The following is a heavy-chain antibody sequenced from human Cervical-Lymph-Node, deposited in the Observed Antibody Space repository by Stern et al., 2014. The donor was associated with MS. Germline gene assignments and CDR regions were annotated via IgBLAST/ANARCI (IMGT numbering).Heavy chain of an antibody. J-gene: IGHJ5*02. CDR1: GFTFSTYD. V-gene: IGHV3-23*04. Sequence: VQLVQSGGGLVQPGGSLRLSCAASGFTFSTYDMSWVRRAPGKGPQFVSAISTTGGTTYSADSVQGRFTISRDNSKNTLYLQMNSLRAEDTAVYYCAKKSGSGWYYVSWGQGSLVTVSS. D-gene: IGHD6-19*01. CDR3: AKKSGSGWYYVS. CDR2: ISTTGGTT.